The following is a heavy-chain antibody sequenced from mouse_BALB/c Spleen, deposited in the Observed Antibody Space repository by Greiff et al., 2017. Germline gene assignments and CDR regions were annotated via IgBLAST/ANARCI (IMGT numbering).Heavy chain of an antibody. CDR1: GFTFSSYG. J-gene: IGHJ2*01. Sequence: EVQGVESGGDLVKPGGSLKLSCAASGFTFSSYGMSWVRQTPDKRLEWVATISSGGSYTYYPDSVKGRFTISRDNAKNTLYLQMSSLKSEDTAMYYCARVPSDYWGQGTTLTVSS. CDR3: ARVPSDY. CDR2: ISSGGSYT. V-gene: IGHV5-6*01.